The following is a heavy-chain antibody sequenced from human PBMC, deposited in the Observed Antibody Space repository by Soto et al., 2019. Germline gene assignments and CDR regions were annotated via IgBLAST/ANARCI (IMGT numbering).Heavy chain of an antibody. Sequence: EVRLVESGGGFVQPGRSLRLSCTVSGFTFDEHSMHWVRQAPGKGLEWVSGINYNGGRVAYVDSVSGRFTIARDNANNSLFLQMNSLRPEDTGLYFCSKGRPRYSGLDTDFDAWGQGTPVTVSS. D-gene: IGHD5-12*01. J-gene: IGHJ4*02. CDR2: INYNGGRV. V-gene: IGHV3-9*01. CDR3: SKGRPRYSGLDTDFDA. CDR1: GFTFDEHS.